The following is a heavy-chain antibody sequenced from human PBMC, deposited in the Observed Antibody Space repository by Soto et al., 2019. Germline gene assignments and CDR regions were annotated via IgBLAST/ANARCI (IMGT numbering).Heavy chain of an antibody. CDR2: ISGSGGST. Sequence: LRLSCAASGLTFSSYAMSWVRQAPGKGLEWVSAISGSGGSTYYADSVKGRFTISRDNSKNTLYLQMNSQRAEDTAVYYCVKDQVVVPDAIGYWGQGTLVSVSS. CDR3: VKDQVVVPDAIGY. V-gene: IGHV3-23*01. D-gene: IGHD2-2*02. J-gene: IGHJ4*03. CDR1: GLTFSSYA.